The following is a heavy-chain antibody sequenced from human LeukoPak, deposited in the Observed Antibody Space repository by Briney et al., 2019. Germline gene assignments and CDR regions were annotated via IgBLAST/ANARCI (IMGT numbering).Heavy chain of an antibody. Sequence: ASVKVSCEASGYTFTSYGISWVRQAPGQGLEWMGWISAYNGNTNYAQKLQGRVTMTTDTSTSTAYMELRSLRSDDTAVYYCARDKKSSTVVTTRRLDYWGQGTLVTVSS. V-gene: IGHV1-18*01. CDR3: ARDKKSSTVVTTRRLDY. J-gene: IGHJ4*02. CDR1: GYTFTSYG. D-gene: IGHD4-23*01. CDR2: ISAYNGNT.